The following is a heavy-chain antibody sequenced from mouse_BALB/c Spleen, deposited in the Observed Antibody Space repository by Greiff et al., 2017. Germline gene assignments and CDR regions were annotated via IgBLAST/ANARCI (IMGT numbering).Heavy chain of an antibody. CDR2: IWSGGST. D-gene: IGHD2-3*01. J-gene: IGHJ4*01. CDR1: GFSLTSYG. CDR3: ARNLYDGYYDAMDY. Sequence: VQRVESGPGLVQPSQSLSITCTVSGFSLTSYGVHWVRQSPGKGLEWLGVIWSGGSTDYNAAFISRLSISKDNSKSQVFFKMNSLQADDTAIYYCARNLYDGYYDAMDYWGQGTSVTVSS. V-gene: IGHV2-4-1*01.